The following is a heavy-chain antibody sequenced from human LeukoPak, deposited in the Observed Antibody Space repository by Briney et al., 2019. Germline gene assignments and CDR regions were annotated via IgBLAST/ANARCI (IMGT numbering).Heavy chain of an antibody. Sequence: ASVKVSCKASGYTFTDYYIHWVRLAPGQGLEWMGWINPSSGGTNYAQKFQGRVTMTRDTSISTAYMELSRLTFDDTAVYYCTRHVGAEVWFDPWGQGTLVTVSS. CDR1: GYTFTDYY. V-gene: IGHV1-2*02. CDR2: INPSSGGT. CDR3: TRHVGAEVWFDP. J-gene: IGHJ5*02. D-gene: IGHD1-26*01.